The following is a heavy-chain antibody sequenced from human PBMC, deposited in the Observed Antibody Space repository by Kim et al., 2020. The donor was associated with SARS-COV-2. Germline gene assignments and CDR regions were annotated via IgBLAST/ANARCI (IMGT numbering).Heavy chain of an antibody. CDR1: GYTFTSYD. CDR3: ARGNTMVRGVIITYYLYGMDV. J-gene: IGHJ6*02. D-gene: IGHD3-10*01. V-gene: IGHV1-8*01. Sequence: ASVKVSCKASGYTFTSYDINWVRQATGQGLEWMGWMNPNSGNTGYAQKFQGRVTMTRNTSISTAYMELSSLRSEDTAVYYCARGNTMVRGVIITYYLYGMDVWGQGTTVTVSS. CDR2: MNPNSGNT.